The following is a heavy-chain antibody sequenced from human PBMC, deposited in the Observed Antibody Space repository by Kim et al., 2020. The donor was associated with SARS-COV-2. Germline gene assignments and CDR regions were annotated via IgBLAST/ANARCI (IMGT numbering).Heavy chain of an antibody. CDR3: AKGREDSSGYYYGY. D-gene: IGHD3-22*01. Sequence: ADAGKGRFTISRENSKSTLYLQMNSLRAEDTAVYYCAKGREDSSGYYYGYWGQGTLVTVSS. J-gene: IGHJ4*02. V-gene: IGHV3-23*01.